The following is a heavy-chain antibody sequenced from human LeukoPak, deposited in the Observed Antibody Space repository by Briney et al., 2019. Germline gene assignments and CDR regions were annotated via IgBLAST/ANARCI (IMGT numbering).Heavy chain of an antibody. D-gene: IGHD5-18*01. CDR3: ARAGYSYGTGYYFDY. Sequence: SETLSLTCTVSGGSISSYYWSWIRPPPGKGLEWIGYIYYTGATYYNPSLKSRVTISLDTSKNQFSLKLSSVTAADAAVYYCARAGYSYGTGYYFDYWGQGALVTVSS. CDR2: IYYTGAT. CDR1: GGSISSYY. J-gene: IGHJ4*02. V-gene: IGHV4-59*01.